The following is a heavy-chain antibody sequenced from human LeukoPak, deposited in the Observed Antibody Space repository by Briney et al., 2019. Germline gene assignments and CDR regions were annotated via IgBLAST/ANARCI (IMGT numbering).Heavy chain of an antibody. CDR3: AKELWGSGSYGVAYYMDV. D-gene: IGHD3-10*01. CDR2: IWYDGSNK. CDR1: GFTFGDYV. V-gene: IGHV3-33*06. Sequence: PGGSLRLSCAAAGFTFGDYVMTWVRQAPGKGLEWVAVIWYDGSNKYYADSVKGRFTISRDNSKNTLYLQMNSLRAEDTAVYYCAKELWGSGSYGVAYYMDVWGKGTTVTVSS. J-gene: IGHJ6*03.